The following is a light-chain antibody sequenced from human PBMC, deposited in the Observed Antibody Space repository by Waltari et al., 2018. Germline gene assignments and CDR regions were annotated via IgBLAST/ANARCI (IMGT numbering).Light chain of an antibody. CDR1: ILREKY. Sequence: SSELTQPASVSVSPGQTATIICSGDILREKYTSWYQHKAGQAPLLIIHQDTKRPPGIPGRFSGSCAGNKVTLTISETQSVDEADYYCQAWDNSAVIFGGGTKLTVL. CDR2: QDT. V-gene: IGLV3-1*01. CDR3: QAWDNSAVI. J-gene: IGLJ2*01.